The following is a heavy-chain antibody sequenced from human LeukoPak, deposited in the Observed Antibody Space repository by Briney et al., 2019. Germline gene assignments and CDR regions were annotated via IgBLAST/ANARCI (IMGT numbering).Heavy chain of an antibody. CDR1: GFTFSSYW. Sequence: QSGGSLRLSCAASGFTFSSYWMSWVRQAPGKGLEWVANIKDDGGEKYYVDSVKGRFTISRDNAKNSLYLQMNSLRAEDTAIYYYARDHYCSGGSCYLRGFDPWGQGTLVTVSS. CDR2: IKDDGGEK. V-gene: IGHV3-7*01. D-gene: IGHD2-15*01. J-gene: IGHJ5*02. CDR3: ARDHYCSGGSCYLRGFDP.